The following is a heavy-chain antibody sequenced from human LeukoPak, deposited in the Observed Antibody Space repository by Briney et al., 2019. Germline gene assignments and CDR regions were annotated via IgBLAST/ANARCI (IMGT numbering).Heavy chain of an antibody. CDR2: ISYDGDHK. J-gene: IGHJ4*02. V-gene: IGHV3-30*18. CDR3: AKDRALGFFDY. CDR1: GFTFSSYW. Sequence: GGSLRLSCAASGFTFSSYWMHWVRQAPGKGLEWVAVISYDGDHKYYADSVRGRFTISRDNSKNTLYLQMNSLRAEDTAVYYCAKDRALGFFDYWGQGTLVTVSS.